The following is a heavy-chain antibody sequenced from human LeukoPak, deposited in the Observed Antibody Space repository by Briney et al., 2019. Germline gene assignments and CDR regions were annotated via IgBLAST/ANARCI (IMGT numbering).Heavy chain of an antibody. CDR3: ARDLNWGASDY. V-gene: IGHV3-74*01. J-gene: IGHJ4*02. CDR1: GFTFSSHW. D-gene: IGHD7-27*01. CDR2: INGDGSSI. Sequence: GGSLRLSCAASGFTFSSHWMYWVRQAPGRGLVWVSRINGDGSSIAYADSVKGRFAISRDNTKNTLYLQMNSLRAEDTAVYYCARDLNWGASDYWGQGTLVTVSS.